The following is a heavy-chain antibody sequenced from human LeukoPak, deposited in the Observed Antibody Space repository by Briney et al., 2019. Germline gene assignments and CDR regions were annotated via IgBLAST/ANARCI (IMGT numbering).Heavy chain of an antibody. V-gene: IGHV3-9*01. CDR2: ISWNSGSI. J-gene: IGHJ4*02. CDR3: AKDIAGYSYGPIDY. CDR1: GFTFDDYA. D-gene: IGHD5-18*01. Sequence: GGSLGLSCAASGFTFDDYAMHWVRQAPGKGLEWVSGISWNSGSIGYADSVKGRFTISRDNAKNSLYLQMNSLRAEDTALYYCAKDIAGYSYGPIDYWGQGTLVTVSS.